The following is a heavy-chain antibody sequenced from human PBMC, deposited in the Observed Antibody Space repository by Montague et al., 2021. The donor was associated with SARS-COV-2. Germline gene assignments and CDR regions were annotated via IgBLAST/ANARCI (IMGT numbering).Heavy chain of an antibody. D-gene: IGHD2-15*01. CDR2: INHGGNT. CDR3: ARLRDGVVPSPILGIGPYFTYYYMDV. Sequence: SETLSLTCAVHGGSFSGYYWNWIRQPPGKGLEWIGEINHGGNTNYNPSLKNRLTIPVDTSKNQFPLKLTSVAATDTAVYYCARLRDGVVPSPILGIGPYFTYYYMDVWGKGTTVTVSS. V-gene: IGHV4-34*01. J-gene: IGHJ6*03. CDR1: GGSFSGYY.